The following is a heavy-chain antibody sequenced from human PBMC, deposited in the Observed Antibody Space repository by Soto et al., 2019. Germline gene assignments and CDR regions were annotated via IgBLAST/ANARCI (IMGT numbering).Heavy chain of an antibody. Sequence: GASVKVSCKASGYTFTSYGISWVRQAPGQGLEWMGWISAYNGNTNYAQKLQGRVTMTTDTSTSTAYMELRSLRSDDTAVYYCARLKGTYYDFWSGYYSPFDYWGQGTLVTVS. D-gene: IGHD3-3*01. CDR3: ARLKGTYYDFWSGYYSPFDY. CDR1: GYTFTSYG. J-gene: IGHJ4*02. CDR2: ISAYNGNT. V-gene: IGHV1-18*01.